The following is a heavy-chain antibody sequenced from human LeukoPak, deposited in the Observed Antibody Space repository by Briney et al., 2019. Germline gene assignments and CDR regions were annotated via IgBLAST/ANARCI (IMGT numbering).Heavy chain of an antibody. D-gene: IGHD1-26*01. V-gene: IGHV4-59*01. CDR1: GGSISSYY. J-gene: IGHJ4*02. CDR2: IYYSGIT. Sequence: PSETLSLTCTVSGGSISSYYWSWIRQSPGKGLEWIGNIYYSGITNYNPSLKNRGTISVDTSKNHFSLQLRSVTAADTAVYYCAREVGATHYWGQGTLVTASS. CDR3: AREVGATHY.